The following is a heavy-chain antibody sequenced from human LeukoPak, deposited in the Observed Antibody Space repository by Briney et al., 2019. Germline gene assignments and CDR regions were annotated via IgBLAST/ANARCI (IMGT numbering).Heavy chain of an antibody. D-gene: IGHD4-17*01. V-gene: IGHV3-33*01. CDR1: GFTFSSYG. Sequence: GRSLRLSCATSGFTFSSYGMHWVRQAPGKGLEWVAVIWYDGSNKYYADSVKGRFTISRDNAKNSLYLQMNSLRAEDTAVYYCARFTVTLIFDYWGQGTLVTVSS. CDR3: ARFTVTLIFDY. J-gene: IGHJ4*02. CDR2: IWYDGSNK.